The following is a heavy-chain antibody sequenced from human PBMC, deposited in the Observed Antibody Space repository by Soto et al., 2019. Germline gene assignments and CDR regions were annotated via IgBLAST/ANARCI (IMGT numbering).Heavy chain of an antibody. CDR2: ISGNNANI. V-gene: IGHV3-48*02. J-gene: IGHJ5*02. Sequence: GGSLRLSCAVSGFPLEKYGMNWVRQAPGKGPEWLSYISGNNANIYYADSVRGRFTISRDNAKSSLFLQMDSLRDEDTAVYYCARQVYTVVTPIDLWGQGTLVTVSS. CDR3: ARQVYTVVTPIDL. D-gene: IGHD2-21*02. CDR1: GFPLEKYG.